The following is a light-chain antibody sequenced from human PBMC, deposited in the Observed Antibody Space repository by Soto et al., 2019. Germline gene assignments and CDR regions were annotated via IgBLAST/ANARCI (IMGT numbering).Light chain of an antibody. CDR1: QSVSSSY. CDR3: QQYATSPIT. CDR2: GAS. V-gene: IGKV3-20*01. J-gene: IGKJ5*01. Sequence: EIVLTQSPGTLSLSPGERATLSCRASQSVSSSYLAWYQQKPGQAPRLLIYGASTRATGIPARLSGSGSGTDFTLTISRLEPEDFAVYYCQQYATSPITFGQGTRLEIK.